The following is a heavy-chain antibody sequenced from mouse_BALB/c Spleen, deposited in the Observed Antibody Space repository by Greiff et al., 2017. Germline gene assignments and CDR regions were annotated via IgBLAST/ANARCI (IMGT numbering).Heavy chain of an antibody. Sequence: VQLQQSGPGLVQPSQSLSITCTVSGFSLTSYGVHWVRQPPGKGLEWLGVIWAGGSTNYNSALMSRLSISKDNSKSQVFLKMNSLQTDDTAMYYCARGAARATSFDYWGQGTTLTVSS. CDR2: IWAGGST. CDR3: ARGAARATSFDY. J-gene: IGHJ2*01. CDR1: GFSLTSYG. D-gene: IGHD3-1*01. V-gene: IGHV2-9*02.